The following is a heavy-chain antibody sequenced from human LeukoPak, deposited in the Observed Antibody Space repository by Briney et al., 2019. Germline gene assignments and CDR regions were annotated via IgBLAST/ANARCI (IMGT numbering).Heavy chain of an antibody. CDR2: ISGSGGST. D-gene: IGHD3-22*01. CDR3: AKGDSITMIVVVIRN. CDR1: GFTFSSYA. J-gene: IGHJ4*02. Sequence: GGSLRLSCAAPGFTFSSYAMSWVRQAPGKGLEWVSAISGSGGSTYYADSVKGRFTISRDNSKNTLYLQMNSLRAEDTAVYYCAKGDSITMIVVVIRNWGQGTLVTVSS. V-gene: IGHV3-23*01.